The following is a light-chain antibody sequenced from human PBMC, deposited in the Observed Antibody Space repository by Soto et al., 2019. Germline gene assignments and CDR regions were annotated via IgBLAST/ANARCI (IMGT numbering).Light chain of an antibody. Sequence: IQMTQSPSSLPASLGDRVPITCRESQSIRTYLNWYQQKRGKAPTLXIYVASCLQSGVRSMFGRSGAGADCTRPISSLQHEDVVTDYCQQSYNNPWTFGQGTKVDI. CDR3: QQSYNNPWT. J-gene: IGKJ1*01. CDR2: VAS. V-gene: IGKV1-39*01. CDR1: QSIRTY.